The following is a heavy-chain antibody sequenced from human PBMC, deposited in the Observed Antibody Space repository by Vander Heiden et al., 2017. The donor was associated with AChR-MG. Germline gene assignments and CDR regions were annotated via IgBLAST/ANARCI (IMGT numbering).Heavy chain of an antibody. D-gene: IGHD6-13*01. CDR2: ISRSSSYI. J-gene: IGHJ2*01. CDR1: GFTFSSNS. Sequence: EVQLVESGGGLVKPGGSLRLACAASGFTFSSNSMNWVRQAPGKGLEWVSSISRSSSYIYYADSVKGRFTISRDNAKNSLYLQMNSLRAEDTAVYYCARDTIEIAAAETWYFDLWGRGTLVTVSS. V-gene: IGHV3-21*01. CDR3: ARDTIEIAAAETWYFDL.